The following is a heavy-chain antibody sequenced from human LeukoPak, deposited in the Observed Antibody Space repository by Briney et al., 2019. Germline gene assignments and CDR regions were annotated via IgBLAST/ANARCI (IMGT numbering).Heavy chain of an antibody. CDR2: IWYDGSNK. V-gene: IGHV3-33*06. CDR1: GFTFSSYG. J-gene: IGHJ4*02. Sequence: SGRSLRLSCAASGFTFSSYGMHWVRQAPGKGLECVAVIWYDGSNKYYADSVKGRFTISRDNSKNTLYLQMNSLRAEDTGVYYCAKGAAIWRGLLYYFDYWGQGTLVTVSS. CDR3: AKGAAIWRGLLYYFDY. D-gene: IGHD3-3*01.